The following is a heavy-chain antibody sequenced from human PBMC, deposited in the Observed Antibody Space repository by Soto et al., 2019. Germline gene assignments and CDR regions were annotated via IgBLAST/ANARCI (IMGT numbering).Heavy chain of an antibody. V-gene: IGHV3-23*01. CDR1: GFTFSSYA. Sequence: EVQLLESGGGLVQPGGSLRLSCAASGFTFSSYAMSWVHQAPGKGLEWVSAISGSGGSTYYADSVKGRFTISRDNSKNTLYLQMNSLRAEDTAVYYCAKDSVAAAGHYYYYGMDVWGQGTTVTVSS. D-gene: IGHD6-13*01. J-gene: IGHJ6*02. CDR2: ISGSGGST. CDR3: AKDSVAAAGHYYYYGMDV.